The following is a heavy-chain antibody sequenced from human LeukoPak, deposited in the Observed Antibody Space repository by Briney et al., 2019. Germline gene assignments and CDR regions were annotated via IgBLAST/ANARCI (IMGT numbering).Heavy chain of an antibody. J-gene: IGHJ4*02. V-gene: IGHV7-4-1*02. D-gene: IGHD3-9*01. Sequence: ASVKVSCKASGYTFTSYAMNWVRQAPGQGLEWMGWINTNTGNPTYAQGFTGRFVFSLDTSVSTAYLQISSLKAEDTAVYYCARGPAVRAAYFDWSDYWGQGTLVTVSS. CDR3: ARGPAVRAAYFDWSDY. CDR2: INTNTGNP. CDR1: GYTFTSYA.